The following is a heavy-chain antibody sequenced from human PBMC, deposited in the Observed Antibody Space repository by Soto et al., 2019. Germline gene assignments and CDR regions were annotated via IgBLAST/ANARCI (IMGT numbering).Heavy chain of an antibody. CDR3: AVPFLYCSGGSCYFDY. CDR1: GYTLTELS. CDR2: FDPEDGET. Sequence: ASVKVSCKVSGYTLTELSMHWVRQAPGKGLEWMGGFDPEDGETIYAQKFQGRVTMTVDTSTDTAYMELSSLRSEDTAVYYCAVPFLYCSGGSCYFDYWGQGTLVTVSS. V-gene: IGHV1-24*01. J-gene: IGHJ4*02. D-gene: IGHD2-15*01.